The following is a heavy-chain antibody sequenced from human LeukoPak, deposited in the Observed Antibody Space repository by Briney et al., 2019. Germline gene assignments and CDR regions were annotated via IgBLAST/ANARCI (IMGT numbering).Heavy chain of an antibody. Sequence: GGSLRLSCAASGFTFSSHSMNWVRQAPGKGLEWVSDIISSSSIMNYADSVKGRFTISRDNAKTSLYLQMNSLRAEDTAVYYCARLPYIAGGHYFDYWGQGTLVTVSS. CDR2: IISSSSIM. D-gene: IGHD6-13*01. J-gene: IGHJ4*02. V-gene: IGHV3-48*01. CDR1: GFTFSSHS. CDR3: ARLPYIAGGHYFDY.